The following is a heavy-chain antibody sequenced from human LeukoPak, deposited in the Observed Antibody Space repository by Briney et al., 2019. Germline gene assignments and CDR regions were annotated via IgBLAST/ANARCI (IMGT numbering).Heavy chain of an antibody. J-gene: IGHJ6*03. V-gene: IGHV3-15*01. Sequence: GGSLRLSCAASGFTFSNAWMSWVRQAPGKGLEGVGRIKSKTDGGTTDYAAPVKGRFTISRYDSKNTLYLQMNSLKTEDTAVYYCTTLTRIAAAGFFSSYYYMDVWGKGTTVTVSS. CDR2: IKSKTDGGTT. D-gene: IGHD6-13*01. CDR1: GFTFSNAW. CDR3: TTLTRIAAAGFFSSYYYMDV.